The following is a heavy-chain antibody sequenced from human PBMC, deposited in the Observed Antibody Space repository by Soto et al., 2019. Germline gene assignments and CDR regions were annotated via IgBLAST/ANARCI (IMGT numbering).Heavy chain of an antibody. V-gene: IGHV3-66*01. J-gene: IGHJ4*02. D-gene: IGHD6-25*01. CDR3: ARAPSWTAGPFDY. CDR1: GFTVSSNY. Sequence: GGSLRLSCAASGFTVSSNYMSWVRQAPGKGPEWVSVTYSGGSTYYADSVKGRFTISRDNSKNTLYLQMNSLRAEDTAVYYCARAPSWTAGPFDYWGQGTLVTVSS. CDR2: TYSGGST.